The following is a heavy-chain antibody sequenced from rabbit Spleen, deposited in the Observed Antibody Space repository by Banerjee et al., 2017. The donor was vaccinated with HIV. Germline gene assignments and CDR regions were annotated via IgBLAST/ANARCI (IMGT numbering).Heavy chain of an antibody. CDR1: GFSFSSSYY. J-gene: IGHJ6*01. CDR2: IYAGSSGST. Sequence: QSLEESGGDLVKPGASLTLTCTASGFSFSSSYYICWVRQAPGKGLEWIACIYAGSSGSTYYASWAIGRFTVSKTSSTTVTLHMTSLTAADTATYFCARDTGSSFSTYGMDLWGQGTLVTVS. D-gene: IGHD8-1*01. V-gene: IGHV1S40*01. CDR3: ARDTGSSFSTYGMDL.